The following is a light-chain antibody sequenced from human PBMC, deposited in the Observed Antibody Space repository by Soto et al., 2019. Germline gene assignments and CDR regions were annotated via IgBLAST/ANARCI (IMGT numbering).Light chain of an antibody. CDR2: DVS. CDR1: SNGVASSNY. CDR3: SSYTSSSTLV. J-gene: IGLJ2*01. V-gene: IGLV2-14*01. Sequence: QSALTQPASVSGSPGQSITISCTGTSNGVASSNYVSWYQQHPGKAPKLMIYDVSNRPSGVSTRFSGSKSGNTASLTISGLQAEDEADYYCSSYTSSSTLVFGGGTKVTVL.